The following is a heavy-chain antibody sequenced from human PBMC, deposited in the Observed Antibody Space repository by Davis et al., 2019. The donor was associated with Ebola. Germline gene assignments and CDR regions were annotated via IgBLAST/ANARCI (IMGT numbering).Heavy chain of an antibody. CDR3: ARRTMVRGRGYMDV. CDR2: IYTSGST. D-gene: IGHD3-10*01. CDR1: GGSISSGSYY. V-gene: IGHV4-61*09. Sequence: PSETLSLTCTVSGGSISSGSYYWSWIRQPAGKGLEWIGHIYTSGSTNYNPSLKSRVTISVDTSKNQFSLKLSSVTAADTAVYYCARRTMVRGRGYMDVWGKGTTVTVSS. J-gene: IGHJ6*03.